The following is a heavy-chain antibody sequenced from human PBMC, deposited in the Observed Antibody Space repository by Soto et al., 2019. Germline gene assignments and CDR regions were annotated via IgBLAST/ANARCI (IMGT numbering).Heavy chain of an antibody. J-gene: IGHJ6*03. CDR3: AREGVGIAARTIEYYYYYMDV. V-gene: IGHV3-11*01. CDR2: ISSSGSTI. Sequence: GGSLRLSCAASGFTFSDYYMSWIRQAPGKGLEWVSYISSSGSTIYYADSVKGRFTISRDNAKNSLYLQMNSLRAEDTAVYYCAREGVGIAARTIEYYYYYMDVWGKGTTVTVSS. D-gene: IGHD6-6*01. CDR1: GFTFSDYY.